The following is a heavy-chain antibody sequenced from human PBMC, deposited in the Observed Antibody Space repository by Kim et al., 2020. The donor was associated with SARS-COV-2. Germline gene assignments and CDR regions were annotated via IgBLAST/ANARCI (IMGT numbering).Heavy chain of an antibody. V-gene: IGHV4-61*01. D-gene: IGHD3-16*01. CDR1: GGSVSSGSYY. J-gene: IGHJ5*02. CDR3: ASQGLVWENSFDP. Sequence: SETLSLTCTVSGGSVSSGSYYWSWIRQPPGNGLEWIGFIYYSGSTNYNSALKSRVTISVDTSKNQFSLKLSSVTAADTAVYYCASQGLVWENSFDPWGQGNLVSVSS. CDR2: IYYSGST.